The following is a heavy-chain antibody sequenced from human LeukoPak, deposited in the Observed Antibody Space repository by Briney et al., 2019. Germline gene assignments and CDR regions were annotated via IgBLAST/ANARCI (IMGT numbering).Heavy chain of an antibody. CDR1: GGSISSYF. D-gene: IGHD3-9*01. V-gene: IGHV4-4*07. CDR3: ARVGHYDILTGYLYCFDY. Sequence: PSETLSLTCTVSGGSISSYFWSWIRQPAGKGLEWIGRIYTSGSTNYNPSLKSRVTMSVDTSKNQFSLKLSSVTAADTAVYYCARVGHYDILTGYLYCFDYWGQGTLVTVSS. J-gene: IGHJ4*02. CDR2: IYTSGST.